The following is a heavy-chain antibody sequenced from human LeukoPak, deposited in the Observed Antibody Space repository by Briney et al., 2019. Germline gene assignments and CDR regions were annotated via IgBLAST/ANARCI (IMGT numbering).Heavy chain of an antibody. Sequence: PSETLSLTCAVYGGSFSGYYWSWIRQPPGRGLEWIGEVDHSGNTNYNPSVKTRVTISLDTSKTQFSLKLTSVTAADTAFYYCARLAKCDGNCYSFDFWGQGMLVAVSS. CDR1: GGSFSGYY. CDR3: ARLAKCDGNCYSFDF. CDR2: VDHSGNT. J-gene: IGHJ4*02. D-gene: IGHD2-21*02. V-gene: IGHV4-34*01.